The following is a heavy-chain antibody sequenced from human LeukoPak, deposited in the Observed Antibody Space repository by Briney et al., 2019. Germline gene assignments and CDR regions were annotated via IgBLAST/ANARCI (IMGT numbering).Heavy chain of an antibody. J-gene: IGHJ4*02. D-gene: IGHD2-8*01. CDR2: IYYSGST. CDR3: ARTRYCTNGVCPYLDY. CDR1: GGSISSYY. V-gene: IGHV4-59*01. Sequence: SETLSLTCTVSGGSISSYYWSWIRQPPGKGLEWIGYIYYSGSTNYNPSLKSRVTISVDTSKNQFSLKLSSVTAADTAVYYCARTRYCTNGVCPYLDYWGQGTLVTVSS.